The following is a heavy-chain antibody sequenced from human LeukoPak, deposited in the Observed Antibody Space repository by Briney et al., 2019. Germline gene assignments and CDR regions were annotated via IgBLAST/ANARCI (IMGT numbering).Heavy chain of an antibody. CDR3: ARVMVRGVISYFDY. D-gene: IGHD3-10*01. V-gene: IGHV1-69*13. Sequence: SVKVPCKASGGTFSSYAISWVRQAPGQGLEWRGGIIPIFGTANYAQKFQGRVTITADESTSTAYMELSSLRSEDTAVYYCARVMVRGVISYFDYWGQGTLVTVSS. J-gene: IGHJ4*02. CDR1: GGTFSSYA. CDR2: IIPIFGTA.